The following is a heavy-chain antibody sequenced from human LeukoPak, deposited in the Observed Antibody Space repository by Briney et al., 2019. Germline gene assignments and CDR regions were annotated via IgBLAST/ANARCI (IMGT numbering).Heavy chain of an antibody. CDR2: IYSGGST. J-gene: IGHJ4*02. CDR1: GFTVSSNY. Sequence: PGGSLRLSCAASGFTVSSNYMSWVRQAPGKGLEWVSVIYSGGSTYYADSVKGRFTISRDNSKNTLYLQMNSLRAEDTAVYYCAKGTHIVAGYFDYWGQGTLVTVSS. CDR3: AKGTHIVAGYFDY. D-gene: IGHD5-12*01. V-gene: IGHV3-53*01.